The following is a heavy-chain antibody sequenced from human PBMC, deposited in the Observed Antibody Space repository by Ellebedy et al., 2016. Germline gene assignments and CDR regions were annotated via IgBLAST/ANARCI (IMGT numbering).Heavy chain of an antibody. D-gene: IGHD5-12*01. V-gene: IGHV3-7*01. CDR3: ARERVDIVATIVIYYGMDV. CDR1: GFSFRNFF. Sequence: GGSLRLSXVASGFSFRNFFMSWVRQARGKGLEWVANIKQDGSEKYYVDSVKGRFTISRDNAKNSLYLQMNSLRAEDTAVYYCARERVDIVATIVIYYGMDVWGQGTTVTVSS. CDR2: IKQDGSEK. J-gene: IGHJ6*02.